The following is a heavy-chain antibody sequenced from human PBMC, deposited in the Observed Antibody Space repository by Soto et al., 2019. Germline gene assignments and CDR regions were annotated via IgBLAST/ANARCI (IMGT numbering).Heavy chain of an antibody. D-gene: IGHD5-18*01. J-gene: IGHJ5*02. CDR2: IYHSGST. CDR3: ARAKDTAMVTEGWFDP. Sequence: TLSLTCAVSGRSISSGGYSWSWIRQPPGKGLEWIGYIYHSGSTYYNPSLKSRVTISVDRSKNQFSLQLSTVTAADTAVYYCARAKDTAMVTEGWFDPWGQGTLVTVSS. CDR1: GRSISSGGYS. V-gene: IGHV4-30-2*01.